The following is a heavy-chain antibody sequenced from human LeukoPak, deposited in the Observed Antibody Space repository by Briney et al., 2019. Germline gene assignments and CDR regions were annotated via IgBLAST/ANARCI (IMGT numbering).Heavy chain of an antibody. Sequence: GGSLRLSCAASGFTFSSYAMSWVRQAPGKGLEWVADIRGSGVSTYYAGSVKGRFTISRDNSKNTLYVQMSSLRAEDTAVYYCARDRSYYGGAFDYWGQGTLVTVSS. V-gene: IGHV3-23*01. CDR2: IRGSGVST. CDR3: ARDRSYYGGAFDY. D-gene: IGHD1-26*01. CDR1: GFTFSSYA. J-gene: IGHJ4*02.